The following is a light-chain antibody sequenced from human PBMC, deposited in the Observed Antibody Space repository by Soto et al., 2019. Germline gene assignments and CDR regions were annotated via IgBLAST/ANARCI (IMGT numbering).Light chain of an antibody. CDR3: QHYNSYSEA. CDR1: QSISNW. V-gene: IGKV1-5*03. Sequence: DIQMTQSPSTLPASVVDRVTITCRASQSISNWLAWYQQKPGKAPKLLIYKASTLKSGVPSRFSGSGSGTEFTLTISSLQPDDFATYYCQHYNSYSEAFGQGTTVDIK. J-gene: IGKJ1*01. CDR2: KAS.